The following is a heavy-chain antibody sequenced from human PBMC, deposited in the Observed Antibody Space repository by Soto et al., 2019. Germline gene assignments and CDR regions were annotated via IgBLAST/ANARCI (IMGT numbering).Heavy chain of an antibody. D-gene: IGHD5-12*01. CDR3: ARGQRGGYYYYYYYMDV. CDR2: IIPILGIA. J-gene: IGHJ6*03. V-gene: IGHV1-69*02. CDR1: GGTFSSYT. Sequence: SVKLSCKASGGTFSSYTISWVRQAPGQGLEWMGRIIPILGIANYAQKFQGRVTITADKSTSTAYMELSSLRSEDTAVYYCARGQRGGYYYYYYYMDVWGKGTTVTVSS.